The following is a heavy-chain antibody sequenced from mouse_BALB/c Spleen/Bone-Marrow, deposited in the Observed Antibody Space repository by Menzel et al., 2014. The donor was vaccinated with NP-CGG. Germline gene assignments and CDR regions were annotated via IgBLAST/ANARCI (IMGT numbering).Heavy chain of an antibody. CDR1: GYSFTGYY. CDR2: IYPYNGVS. Sequence: VQLQQSGPELVQPGASVKISCKASGYSFTGYYMHWVKQSHGNSLDWIGYIYPYNGVSSYNQKFKGKATLTVDKSSSTAYMELRSLTSDASAVYYCESRGEYFDVWGAGTTVTVSS. CDR3: ESRGEYFDV. V-gene: IGHV1-31*01. J-gene: IGHJ1*01.